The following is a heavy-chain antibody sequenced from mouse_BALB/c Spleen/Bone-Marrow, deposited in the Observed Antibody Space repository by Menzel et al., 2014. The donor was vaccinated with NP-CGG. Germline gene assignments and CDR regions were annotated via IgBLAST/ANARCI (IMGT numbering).Heavy chain of an antibody. CDR1: GFTFSDFY. CDR2: SRNKAKYYTT. CDR3: ARDVGYGNYFVY. J-gene: IGHJ3*01. V-gene: IGHV7-1*02. D-gene: IGHD2-10*02. Sequence: EVKLMESGGGLVQPGDSLGLSCAPSGFTFSDFYMEWVRQPPGKRLEWIAASRNKAKYYTTEYSASVKGRFIVSRDTSQSVLYLQMNALRAEDTAIYYCARDVGYGNYFVYWGQGTLVTVSA.